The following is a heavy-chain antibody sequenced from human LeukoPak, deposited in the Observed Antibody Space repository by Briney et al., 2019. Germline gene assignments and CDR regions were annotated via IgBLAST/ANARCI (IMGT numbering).Heavy chain of an antibody. D-gene: IGHD6-19*01. CDR3: ARDPIGSGGTIDY. J-gene: IGHJ4*02. V-gene: IGHV4-61*08. Sequence: SETLSLTCAVSGGSISSGGYYWSWIRQPPGKGLEWIGYIYYSGSTNYNPSLKSRVTISVDTSKNQFSLKLSSVTAADTAIYFCARDPIGSGGTIDYWGQGTLVTVSS. CDR1: GGSISSGGYY. CDR2: IYYSGST.